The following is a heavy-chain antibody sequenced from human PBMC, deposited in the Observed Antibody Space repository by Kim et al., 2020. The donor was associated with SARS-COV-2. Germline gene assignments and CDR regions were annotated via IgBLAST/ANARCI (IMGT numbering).Heavy chain of an antibody. Sequence: SVKVRFTISRDNSKNTLYLQMNSLRAEDTAVYYCARNKDYESSDLGYFQHWGQGTLVTVSS. J-gene: IGHJ1*01. V-gene: IGHV3-30*07. CDR3: ARNKDYESSDLGYFQH. D-gene: IGHD3-22*01.